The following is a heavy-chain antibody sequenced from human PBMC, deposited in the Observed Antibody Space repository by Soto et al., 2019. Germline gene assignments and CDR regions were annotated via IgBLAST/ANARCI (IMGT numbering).Heavy chain of an antibody. CDR1: GGSISSGDYY. J-gene: IGHJ6*02. CDR2: IYYSGSI. D-gene: IGHD1-1*01. V-gene: IGHV4-30-4*01. Sequence: PSETLSLTCTVSGGSISSGDYYWSWIRQPPGKGLEWIGYIYYSGSIYYKPSLKSRVTISLDTSKNQFSLKLRSVTAADTAVYYCARVEITTYGMDVWGQGTTVTVSS. CDR3: ARVEITTYGMDV.